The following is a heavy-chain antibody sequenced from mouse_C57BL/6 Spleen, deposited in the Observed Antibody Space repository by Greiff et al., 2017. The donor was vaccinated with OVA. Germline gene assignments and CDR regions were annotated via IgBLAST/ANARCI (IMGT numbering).Heavy chain of an antibody. CDR2: INPYNGGT. D-gene: IGHD4-1*01. CDR1: GYTFTDYY. CDR3: ARRLVDY. Sequence: EVQGVESGPVLVKPGASVKMSCKASGYTFTDYYMNWVKQSHGKSLEWIGVINPYNGGTSYNQKFKGKATLTVDKSSSTAYMELNSLTSEDSAVYYCARRLVDYWGQGTTLTVSS. V-gene: IGHV1-19*01. J-gene: IGHJ2*01.